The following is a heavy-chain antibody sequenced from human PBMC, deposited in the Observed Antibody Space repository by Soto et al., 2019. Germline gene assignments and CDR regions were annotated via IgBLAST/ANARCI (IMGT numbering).Heavy chain of an antibody. CDR3: ATVKKDGYNYVEGYFDY. V-gene: IGHV1-24*01. CDR1: GYTLTELS. D-gene: IGHD5-12*01. J-gene: IGHJ4*02. CDR2: FDPEDGET. Sequence: WASVKVSCKVSGYTLTELSMHWVRQAPGKGLEWMGGFDPEDGETIYAQKFQGRVTMTEDTSTDTAYMELSSLRSEDTAVYYCATVKKDGYNYVEGYFDYWGQGTLVTSPQ.